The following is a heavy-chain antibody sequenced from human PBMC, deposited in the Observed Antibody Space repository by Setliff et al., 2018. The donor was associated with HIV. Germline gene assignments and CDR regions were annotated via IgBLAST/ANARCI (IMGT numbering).Heavy chain of an antibody. CDR3: ARDRGDLSLAYYLYYGMDV. Sequence: GASVKVSCKVSGYTLTELSRHWVRQAPGKGLEWMGGFDPEDGEPIYAQNFQGRVTMTDDTSTDTAYMELSSLRSEDTAVYFCARDRGDLSLAYYLYYGMDVWGQGTTVTVSS. D-gene: IGHD3-10*01. J-gene: IGHJ6*02. V-gene: IGHV1-24*01. CDR1: GYTLTELS. CDR2: FDPEDGEP.